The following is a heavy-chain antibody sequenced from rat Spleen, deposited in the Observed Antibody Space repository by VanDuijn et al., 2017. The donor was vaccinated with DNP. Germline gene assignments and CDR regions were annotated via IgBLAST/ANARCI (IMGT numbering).Heavy chain of an antibody. CDR1: GFTFSDYN. CDR3: ATRPH. J-gene: IGHJ2*01. V-gene: IGHV5S10*01. CDR2: IVHDGSRT. Sequence: EVQLVESGGGLVQPGGSLKLSCAASGFTFSDYNMAWVRQAPRKGLEWVATIVHDGSRTYYRNSVKGRFTISRDNAKSTLYLQMDSLRSDDTATYYCATRPHWGQGVMVTVSS.